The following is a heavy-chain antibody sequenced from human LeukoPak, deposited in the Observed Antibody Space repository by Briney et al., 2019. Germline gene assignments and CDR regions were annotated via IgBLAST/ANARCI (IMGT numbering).Heavy chain of an antibody. J-gene: IGHJ5*02. CDR2: ISGSGDYS. Sequence: GGSLRPSRAASGFTFSNYVMNWVRQAPGKGLEWVSAISGSGDYSNSADSVKGRFTISRDNSENTLYLQMNSLRAEDTGVYYCAKDFSAGGNYGYGRFDPWGQGTLATVSS. CDR3: AKDFSAGGNYGYGRFDP. V-gene: IGHV3-23*01. D-gene: IGHD4-17*01. CDR1: GFTFSNYV.